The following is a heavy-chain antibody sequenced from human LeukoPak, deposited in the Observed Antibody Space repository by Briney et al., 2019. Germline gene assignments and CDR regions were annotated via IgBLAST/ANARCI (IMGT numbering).Heavy chain of an antibody. CDR2: INHSGST. D-gene: IGHD3-22*01. J-gene: IGHJ1*01. CDR1: GGSFSGYY. V-gene: IGHV4-34*01. Sequence: SETLYLTCAVYGGSFSGYYWSWIRQPPGKGLEWIGEINHSGSTNYNPSLKSRVTISVDTSKNQFFLKLSSVTAADTAVYYCARGGEDSSDDLYFQHWGQGTLVTVSS. CDR3: ARGGEDSSDDLYFQH.